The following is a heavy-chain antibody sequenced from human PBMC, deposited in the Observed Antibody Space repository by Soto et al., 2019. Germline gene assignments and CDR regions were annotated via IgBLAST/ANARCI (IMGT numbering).Heavy chain of an antibody. V-gene: IGHV3-21*01. Sequence: EVQLVESGGGLVKPGGSLRLSCAASGFTHSTYSLSWVRQAPGKGLEWVSCISSTSSYIYYADSVKGRFTISRDDAKNSLHLQMNSLRAEDTAVYYCSRGVSDYYDSSGYSSTWGQGTLVIVSS. D-gene: IGHD3-22*01. CDR3: SRGVSDYYDSSGYSST. J-gene: IGHJ5*02. CDR2: ISSTSSYI. CDR1: GFTHSTYS.